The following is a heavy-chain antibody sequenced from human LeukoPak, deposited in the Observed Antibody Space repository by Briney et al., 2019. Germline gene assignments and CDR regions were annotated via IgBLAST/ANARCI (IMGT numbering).Heavy chain of an antibody. V-gene: IGHV4-30-2*01. D-gene: IGHD3-9*01. CDR1: GGSISSGGYS. Sequence: PSETLSLTCAVSGGSISSGGYSWSWIRQPPGKGLEWIGYIYHSGSTYYNPSLKSRVTISVDRSKNQFSLKLSSVTAADTAVYYWARWNDLLPSSNWFDPWGQGTLVTVSS. CDR2: IYHSGST. J-gene: IGHJ5*01. CDR3: ARWNDLLPSSNWFDP.